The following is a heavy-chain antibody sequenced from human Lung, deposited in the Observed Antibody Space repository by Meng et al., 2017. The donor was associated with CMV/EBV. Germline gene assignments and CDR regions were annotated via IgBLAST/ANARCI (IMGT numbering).Heavy chain of an antibody. CDR2: VVYSGTT. J-gene: IGHJ4*02. CDR3: ARHHHSPTFDY. Sequence: QLQLQESGPGLVKPSGTLSLTCTVSGGSISSRSYYWAWIRQPPGEGLEWIGSVVYSGTTYYTSSLKSRVSISVDTSKNQFSLKLSSVTAADTAVYYCARHHHSPTFDYWGQGTLVTVSS. V-gene: IGHV4-39*01. CDR1: GGSISSRSYY. D-gene: IGHD1-14*01.